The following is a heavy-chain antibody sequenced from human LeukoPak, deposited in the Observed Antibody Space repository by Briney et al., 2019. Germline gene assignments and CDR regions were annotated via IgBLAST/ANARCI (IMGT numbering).Heavy chain of an antibody. CDR1: GFTFSSSA. J-gene: IGHJ4*02. D-gene: IGHD3-22*01. CDR2: IKHDGSEK. CDR3: ARAYDSGSYYDGTDY. Sequence: GGSLRLSCAASGFTFSSSAMSWVRQAPGKGLEWVANIKHDGSEKYYVGSVKGRFTISRDNAENSLYLQMNSLEAEDTAVYFCARAYDSGSYYDGTDYWGQGTLVTVSS. V-gene: IGHV3-7*03.